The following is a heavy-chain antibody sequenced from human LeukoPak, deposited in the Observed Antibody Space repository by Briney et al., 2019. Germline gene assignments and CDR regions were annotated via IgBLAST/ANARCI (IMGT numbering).Heavy chain of an antibody. CDR1: GFTSNNYG. J-gene: IGHJ5*02. V-gene: IGHV3-30*18. CDR2: ISFDGSDK. CDR3: AKSVWLGTYNWFDP. Sequence: GGSLRLSCAGSGFTSNNYGIHWVRQAPGKGLEWVAVISFDGSDKYYADSVKGRFTISRDNSKNTLYLQMNSLRAEDTAVYYCAKSVWLGTYNWFDPWGQGTLVTVSS. D-gene: IGHD6-19*01.